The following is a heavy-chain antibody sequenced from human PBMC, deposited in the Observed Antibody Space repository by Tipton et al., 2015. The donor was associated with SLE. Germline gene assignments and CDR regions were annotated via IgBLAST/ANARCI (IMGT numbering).Heavy chain of an antibody. J-gene: IGHJ3*02. CDR3: AGVRYDPLNGYQNAFDI. D-gene: IGHD3-9*01. CDR2: VYSSGTT. V-gene: IGHV4-59*11. CDR1: GGSISSHY. Sequence: TLSLTCTVSGGSISSHYWSWIRQPPGKALEWIGYVYSSGTTAYNPPLRSRVTVSIDTSKKQVSLRLTSVTAADTAVYYCAGVRYDPLNGYQNAFDIWGQGTMVTVSS.